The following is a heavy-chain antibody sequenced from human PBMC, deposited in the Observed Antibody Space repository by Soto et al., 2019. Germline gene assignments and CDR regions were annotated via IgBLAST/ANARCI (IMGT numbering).Heavy chain of an antibody. CDR3: ATQRGSIAARNLYYYYYGMDV. CDR1: GGSFSGYY. V-gene: IGHV4-34*01. Sequence: PSETLSLTCAVYGGSFSGYYWSWIRQPPGKGLEWIGEINHSGSTNYSPSLKSRVTISVDTSKNQFSLKLSSVTAADTAVYYCATQRGSIAARNLYYYYYGMDVWGQGTTVTVSS. CDR2: INHSGST. J-gene: IGHJ6*02. D-gene: IGHD6-6*01.